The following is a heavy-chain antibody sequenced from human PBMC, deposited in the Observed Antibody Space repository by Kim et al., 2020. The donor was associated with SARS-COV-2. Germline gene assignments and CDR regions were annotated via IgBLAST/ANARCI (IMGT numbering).Heavy chain of an antibody. CDR3: PQSPVVQAAIS. D-gene: IGHD2-2*01. J-gene: IGHJ3*01. V-gene: IGHV3-9*01. CDR2: RK. Sequence: RKGYADSVKGRFTSSRDNAKNLLYLEMSSLRAEDTAVYYCPQSPVVQAAISWGQGTMVTVSS.